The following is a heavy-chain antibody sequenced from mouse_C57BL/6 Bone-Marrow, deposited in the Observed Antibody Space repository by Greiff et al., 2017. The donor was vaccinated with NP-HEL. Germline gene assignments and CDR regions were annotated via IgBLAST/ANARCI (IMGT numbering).Heavy chain of an antibody. Sequence: EVQLQQSGPELVKPGASVKISCKASGYTFTDYYMNWVNQSHGKSLEWIGDINPNNGGTSYNQKFKGKATLTVDKSSSTAYMELRSLTSEDSAVYYCASRGYGYDDAFDYWGQGTTLTVSS. V-gene: IGHV1-26*01. CDR1: GYTFTDYY. CDR2: INPNNGGT. D-gene: IGHD2-2*01. J-gene: IGHJ2*01. CDR3: ASRGYGYDDAFDY.